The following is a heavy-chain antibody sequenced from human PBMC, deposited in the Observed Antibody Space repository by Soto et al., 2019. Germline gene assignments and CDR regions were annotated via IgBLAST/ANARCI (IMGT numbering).Heavy chain of an antibody. D-gene: IGHD6-19*01. V-gene: IGHV1-58*01. J-gene: IGHJ4*02. CDR2: IVLGNGNT. CDR1: GFTFSSSA. Sequence: QMHLVQSGPEVKKPGTSVRVSCKASGFTFSSSAVQWVRQARGQRLEWIGWIVLGNGNTNYAQKFQDRVTITRDMSTSTSYMELRNVGSEDTAVYYYATRIGNIGWYCLDSWGQGTLVTVSS. CDR3: ATRIGNIGWYCLDS.